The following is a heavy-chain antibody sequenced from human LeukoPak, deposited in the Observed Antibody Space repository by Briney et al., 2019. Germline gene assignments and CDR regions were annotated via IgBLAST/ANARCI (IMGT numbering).Heavy chain of an antibody. CDR3: ARDLRAFITMIPKGLDY. Sequence: SETLSLTCTVSGGSISSYYWSWIRQPAGKGLEWIGRIYTSGSTNYNPSLKSRVTMSVDTSKNQFSLKLSSVTAADTAVYYCARDLRAFITMIPKGLDYWGQGTLVTVSS. D-gene: IGHD3-22*01. J-gene: IGHJ4*02. CDR1: GGSISSYY. V-gene: IGHV4-4*07. CDR2: IYTSGST.